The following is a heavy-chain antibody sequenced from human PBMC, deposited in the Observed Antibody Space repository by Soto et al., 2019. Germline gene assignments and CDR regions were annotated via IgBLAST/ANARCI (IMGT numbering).Heavy chain of an antibody. CDR1: GFSLSTSGVG. Sequence: QITLKESGPTLVKPTQTLTLTCTFSGFSLSTSGVGVGWIRQPPGKALDWLALIYWDDDKRYSPSLKSRLTIPKDTSTSQVVLRMTNMDLVDTATYYCAHVMTTVTIPGGWFDPWGQGTLVTVSS. J-gene: IGHJ5*02. CDR2: IYWDDDK. V-gene: IGHV2-5*02. D-gene: IGHD4-17*01. CDR3: AHVMTTVTIPGGWFDP.